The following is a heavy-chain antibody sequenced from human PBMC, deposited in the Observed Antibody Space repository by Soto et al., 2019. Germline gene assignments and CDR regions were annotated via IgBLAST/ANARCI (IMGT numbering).Heavy chain of an antibody. Sequence: GASVKVSCKASGYTFTSYAMHWVRQAPGQRLEWMEWINAGNGNTKYSQKFQGRVTITRDTSASTAYMELSSPRSEDTAVYYCARGNSSSCHDYWGQGTLVTVSS. CDR1: GYTFTSYA. J-gene: IGHJ4*02. D-gene: IGHD6-13*01. V-gene: IGHV1-3*01. CDR2: INAGNGNT. CDR3: ARGNSSSCHDY.